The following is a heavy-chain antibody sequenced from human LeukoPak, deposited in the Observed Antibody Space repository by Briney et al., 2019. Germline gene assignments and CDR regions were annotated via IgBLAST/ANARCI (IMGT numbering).Heavy chain of an antibody. CDR1: GGSISSSSYY. CDR3: ARVPVGSYSIDY. V-gene: IGHV4-61*05. D-gene: IGHD1-26*01. J-gene: IGHJ4*02. CDR2: IYYSGST. Sequence: PSETLSLTCTVSGGSISSSSYYWGWIRQPPGKGLEWIGYIYYSGSTNYNPSLKSRVTISVDTSKNQFSLKLNSVTAADTAVYYCARVPVGSYSIDYWGQGTLVTVSS.